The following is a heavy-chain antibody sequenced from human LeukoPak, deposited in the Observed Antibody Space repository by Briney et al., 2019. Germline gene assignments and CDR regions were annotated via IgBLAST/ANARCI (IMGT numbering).Heavy chain of an antibody. Sequence: PGGSLRLSCAPSGLTFSSYSMNWVRQAPGKGLEWVSSISSSSSYIYYADSVKGRFTISRDNAKNSLYLQMNSLRAEDTAVYYCARDSSGWEGFDYWGQGTLVTVSS. CDR3: ARDSSGWEGFDY. V-gene: IGHV3-21*01. CDR1: GLTFSSYS. D-gene: IGHD6-19*01. CDR2: ISSSSSYI. J-gene: IGHJ4*02.